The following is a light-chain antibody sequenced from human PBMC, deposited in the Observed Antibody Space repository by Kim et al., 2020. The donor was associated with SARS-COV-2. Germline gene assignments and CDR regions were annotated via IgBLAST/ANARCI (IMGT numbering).Light chain of an antibody. CDR3: QKYYGAPLT. V-gene: IGKV1-27*01. Sequence: ASERERVTITWRASQGISNYLAWYQQKPGKVPKLLINDATTLRSGVPSLFSGSGSGTDFTLTISSLQPEDVGTYYCQKYYGAPLTFGGGTKVDIK. J-gene: IGKJ4*01. CDR2: DAT. CDR1: QGISNY.